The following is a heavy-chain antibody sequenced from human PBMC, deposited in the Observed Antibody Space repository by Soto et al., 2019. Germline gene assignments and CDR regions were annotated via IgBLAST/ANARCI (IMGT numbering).Heavy chain of an antibody. D-gene: IGHD3-16*02. Sequence: SVKVSCKASGGTFSSYAISWVRQAPGQGLEWMGGIIPIFGTANYAQKFQGRVTITADESTSTAYMELSSLRSEDTAVYYCASGSYDYVWGSYRYLAYWGQGTLVTVSS. CDR3: ASGSYDYVWGSYRYLAY. V-gene: IGHV1-69*13. J-gene: IGHJ4*02. CDR1: GGTFSSYA. CDR2: IIPIFGTA.